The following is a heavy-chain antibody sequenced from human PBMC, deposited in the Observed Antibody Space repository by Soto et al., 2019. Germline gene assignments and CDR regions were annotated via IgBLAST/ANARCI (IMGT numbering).Heavy chain of an antibody. Sequence: QVQLVESGGGVVQPGRSLRLSCVASGFTFSSYGMHWVRQAPGKGLEWVAVISYDGSNKYYADSVKGRFTISRDNSKNTLYLQMNSLRAEDTAVYYCAKEGYSYGYTGIDYWGQGTLVTVSS. CDR1: GFTFSSYG. V-gene: IGHV3-30*18. CDR2: ISYDGSNK. D-gene: IGHD5-18*01. CDR3: AKEGYSYGYTGIDY. J-gene: IGHJ4*02.